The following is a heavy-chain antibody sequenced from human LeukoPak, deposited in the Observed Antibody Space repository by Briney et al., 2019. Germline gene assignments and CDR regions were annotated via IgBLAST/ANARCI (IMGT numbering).Heavy chain of an antibody. Sequence: GGSLRLSCAASGFTFNNYAMSWVRQAPGKALEWVSVISGSGGYTYYADSVKGRFTISRDNSKNTLYLQMNSLRAEDTAVYCCAKDRFVGPRYGMDVWGQGTTVTVS. V-gene: IGHV3-23*01. D-gene: IGHD1-26*01. CDR3: AKDRFVGPRYGMDV. CDR1: GFTFNNYA. J-gene: IGHJ6*02. CDR2: ISGSGGYT.